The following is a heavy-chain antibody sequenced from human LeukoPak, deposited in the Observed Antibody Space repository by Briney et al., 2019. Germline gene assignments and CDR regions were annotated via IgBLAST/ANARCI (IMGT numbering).Heavy chain of an antibody. CDR1: GGSFSGYY. CDR3: ARERESYSSGWYWGYFDY. CDR2: INHSGST. V-gene: IGHV4-34*01. D-gene: IGHD6-19*01. J-gene: IGHJ4*02. Sequence: SETLSLTCAVYGGSFSGYYWSWIRQPPGKGLEWIGEINHSGSTNYNPSLKSRVTISVDTSKNQFSLKLSSVNAADTAVYYCARERESYSSGWYWGYFDYWGQGTLVTVSS.